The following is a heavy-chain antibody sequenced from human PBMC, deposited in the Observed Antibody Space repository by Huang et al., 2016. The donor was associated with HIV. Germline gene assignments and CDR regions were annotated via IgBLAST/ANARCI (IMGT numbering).Heavy chain of an antibody. Sequence: FTASANYMSWVRQAPGKGLGWVSIVYSDGNTFYADSVKGRFIISRENSKNTMYLQMTSLRAEDTAVYYCAKIGGSDYYYYYYMDVWGKGATVTVSS. CDR1: FTASANY. CDR3: AKIGGSDYYYYYYMDV. CDR2: VYSDGNT. V-gene: IGHV3-53*01. D-gene: IGHD3-16*01. J-gene: IGHJ6*03.